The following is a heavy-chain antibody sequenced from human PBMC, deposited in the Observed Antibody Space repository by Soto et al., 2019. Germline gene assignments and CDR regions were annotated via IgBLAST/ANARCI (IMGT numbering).Heavy chain of an antibody. V-gene: IGHV1-2*02. CDR1: GYTFTGYY. Sequence: DSVKVSCKASGYTFTGYYMHWVRQAPGQGLEWMGWINPNSGGTNYAQKFQGRVTMTRDTSISTAYMELSRLRSDDTAVYYCARVVMTTVPASYYYGMDVWGQGTTVTVS. CDR3: ARVVMTTVPASYYYGMDV. D-gene: IGHD4-4*01. J-gene: IGHJ6*02. CDR2: INPNSGGT.